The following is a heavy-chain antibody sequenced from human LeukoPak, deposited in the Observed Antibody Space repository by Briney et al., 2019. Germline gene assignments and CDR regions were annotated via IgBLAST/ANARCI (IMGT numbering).Heavy chain of an antibody. V-gene: IGHV3-23*01. CDR1: GFTFSSYA. D-gene: IGHD2-15*01. CDR2: ISGSGGST. J-gene: IGHJ3*02. CDR3: AKDLLGYCSSDDAFDI. Sequence: PGGSLRLSCAASGFTFSSYAMSWVRQAPGKGLEWVSAISGSGGSTYYADSVKGRFTISRDNSKNALYLQMNSLRAEDTAVYYCAKDLLGYCSSDDAFDIWGQGTMVTVSS.